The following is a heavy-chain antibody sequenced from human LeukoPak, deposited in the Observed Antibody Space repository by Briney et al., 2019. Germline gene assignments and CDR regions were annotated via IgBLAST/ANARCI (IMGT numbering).Heavy chain of an antibody. J-gene: IGHJ6*03. CDR2: INHGGVT. D-gene: IGHD1/OR15-1a*01. CDR3: ARGRNWHTFSHSYMHV. CDR1: GGSFSGHY. Sequence: NPSETLSLTCGVSGGSFSGHYWTWLRQTPGKGLEWMGKINHGGVTNYNPSLKSRVSISIDTSTNEISLNMSSVTAADTGIYYCARGRNWHTFSHSYMHVWGKGPPVTVS. V-gene: IGHV4-34*01.